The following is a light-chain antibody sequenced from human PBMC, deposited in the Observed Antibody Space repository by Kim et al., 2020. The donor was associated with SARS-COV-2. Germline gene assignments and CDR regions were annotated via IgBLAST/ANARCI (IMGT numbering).Light chain of an antibody. V-gene: IGKV1-16*01. J-gene: IGKJ1*01. CDR3: QQYDVYPRT. CDR2: AAS. Sequence: ASVGDRVIISCRASQGIANNLAWFQQKPGKAPKSLIYAASSLESGVPSRFSGSGSGTDFILTISGLRPEDYATYYCQQYDVYPRTFGQGTKVEIK. CDR1: QGIANN.